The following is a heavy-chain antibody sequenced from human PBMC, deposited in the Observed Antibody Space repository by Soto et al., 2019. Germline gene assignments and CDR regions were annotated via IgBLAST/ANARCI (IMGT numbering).Heavy chain of an antibody. CDR1: GFTFRSYA. CDR3: AKVLTGYYYYFEY. V-gene: IGHV3-23*01. J-gene: IGHJ4*02. Sequence: GGSLRLSXAASGFTFRSYAMIWVRQAPGKGLEWVSGVGGSGENTYYADSVKGRFTISRDNSKNTVYLQISSLRAEDTAVYYCAKVLTGYYYYFEYWGQGTLVTVSS. CDR2: VGGSGENT. D-gene: IGHD3-9*01.